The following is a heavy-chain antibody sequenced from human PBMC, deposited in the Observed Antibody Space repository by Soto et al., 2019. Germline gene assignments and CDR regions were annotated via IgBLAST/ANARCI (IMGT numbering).Heavy chain of an antibody. CDR1: GGSISSSSYY. CDR2: IYYSGRN. Sequence: QLQLQESGPGLVKPSETLSLTCTVSGGSISSSSYYWGWIRQPPGKGLEWIGSIYYSGRNYYNPYLKSRVTISVDTSKNHFSLKLSSVTAADTAVYYCATQEVGGSYVYTFDPWGQGTLVTVSS. D-gene: IGHD1-26*01. V-gene: IGHV4-39*02. J-gene: IGHJ5*02. CDR3: ATQEVGGSYVYTFDP.